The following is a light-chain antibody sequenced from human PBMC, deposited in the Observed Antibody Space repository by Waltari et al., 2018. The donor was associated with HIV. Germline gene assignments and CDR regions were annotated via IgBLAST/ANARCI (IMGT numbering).Light chain of an antibody. J-gene: IGLJ1*01. CDR3: QAWDSNNYV. CDR2: QDS. CDR1: KLGKRF. Sequence: DLSQPASVSVSPGQAATVTCSGVKLGKRFVCWYRQKSGQSPELNIYQDSRRPSGISDRFSGATSGSKATLTIRETQSIDEGDYYCQAWDSNNYVFGSGTRVTVL. V-gene: IGLV3-1*01.